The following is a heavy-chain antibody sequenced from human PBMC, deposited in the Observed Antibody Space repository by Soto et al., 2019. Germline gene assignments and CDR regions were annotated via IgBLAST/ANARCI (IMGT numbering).Heavy chain of an antibody. Sequence: QVQLVQSGAEVKKPGASVKVSCKASGYTFTGYYMHWVRQAPGQGLEWMGWINPNSGGTNYAQKFQGRVTMTRDTPISMAYMELSRVRSDDTAVYYCARRGGREQQLVVADRAEFDPWGQGTLVTVSS. V-gene: IGHV1-2*02. CDR2: INPNSGGT. J-gene: IGHJ5*02. D-gene: IGHD6-13*01. CDR3: ARRGGREQQLVVADRAEFDP. CDR1: GYTFTGYY.